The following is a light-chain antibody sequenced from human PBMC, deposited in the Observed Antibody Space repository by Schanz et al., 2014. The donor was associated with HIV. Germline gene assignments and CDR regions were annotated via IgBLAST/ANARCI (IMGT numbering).Light chain of an antibody. CDR3: SSYEGSNNWV. Sequence: QSVLTQPPSASGTPGQRVTISCSGSSSNIGSHTVNWYQQLPGTAPKLLIYSDYQRPSGVPDRFSGSKSGTSASLAISGLQSEDEADYYCSSYEGSNNWVFGTGTKLTVL. J-gene: IGLJ1*01. V-gene: IGLV1-44*01. CDR1: SSNIGSHT. CDR2: SDY.